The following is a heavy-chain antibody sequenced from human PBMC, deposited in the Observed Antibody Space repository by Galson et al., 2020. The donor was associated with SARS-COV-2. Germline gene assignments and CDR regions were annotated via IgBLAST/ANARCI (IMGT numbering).Heavy chain of an antibody. CDR1: GFTFSSYW. V-gene: IGHV3-7*01. CDR3: ARGDYYDSSGYFSDAFDI. Sequence: TGGSLRLSCAASGFTFSSYWMTWVRQAPGKGLEWVANIKPDGSEKYYVDSVKGRFTISRDNAKNSLYLHMNSLRAEDTAIYYCARGDYYDSSGYFSDAFDIWGQGTIVTVSS. J-gene: IGHJ3*02. D-gene: IGHD3-22*01. CDR2: IKPDGSEK.